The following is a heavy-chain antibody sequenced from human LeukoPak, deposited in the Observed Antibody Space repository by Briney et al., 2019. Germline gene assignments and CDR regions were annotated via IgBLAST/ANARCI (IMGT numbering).Heavy chain of an antibody. Sequence: GGSLRLSCVASGFTFSQYWTYWVRQVPGKGLEWVSRVNSDGSDTIYADSVKGRFTISRDNAKNTRFLQMNRLRAEDTAVYYCTRVQASWEILGGYSFDYWGQGILVTVSS. CDR2: VNSDGSDT. D-gene: IGHD1-26*01. CDR1: GFTFSQYW. J-gene: IGHJ4*02. CDR3: TRVQASWEILGGYSFDY. V-gene: IGHV3-74*01.